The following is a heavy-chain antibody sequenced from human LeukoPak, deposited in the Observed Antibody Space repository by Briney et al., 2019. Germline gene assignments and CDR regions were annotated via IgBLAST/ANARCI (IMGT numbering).Heavy chain of an antibody. CDR3: ARDSTTPYGDYVRNFDY. CDR2: ISAYNGNT. Sequence: ASVKVSCKASGYTFTSYGISWVRQAPGQGLEWMGWISAYNGNTNYAQKLQGRVTMTTDTSTSTAYMELRSLRPDDTAVYYCARDSTTPYGDYVRNFDYWGQGTLVTVSS. D-gene: IGHD4-17*01. V-gene: IGHV1-18*01. J-gene: IGHJ4*02. CDR1: GYTFTSYG.